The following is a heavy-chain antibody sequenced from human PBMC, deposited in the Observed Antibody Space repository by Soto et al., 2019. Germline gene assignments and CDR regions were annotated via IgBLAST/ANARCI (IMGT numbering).Heavy chain of an antibody. D-gene: IGHD2-2*01. CDR3: VKDGGYCSSATCYSPRNHYFDA. V-gene: IGHV3-7*03. Sequence: PGWSLRLSCASSVFDFIVYWMSWVRQAPGKGPEWVANIKFDGSEKQYVDSVKGRFTISRDNARNSVFLQMNSLRAGDTAVYYCVKDGGYCSSATCYSPRNHYFDAWGQGTLVTVSS. CDR2: IKFDGSEK. J-gene: IGHJ5*02. CDR1: VFDFIVYW.